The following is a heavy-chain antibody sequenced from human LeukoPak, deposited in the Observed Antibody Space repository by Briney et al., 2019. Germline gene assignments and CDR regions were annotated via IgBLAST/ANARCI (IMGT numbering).Heavy chain of an antibody. V-gene: IGHV3-11*01. CDR2: ISSSGSTI. Sequence: PGGSLRLSCAASGFTFSDYAMSWIRQAPGKGLEWVSYISSSGSTIYYADSVKGRFTISRDNAKNSLYLQMNSLRAEDTAVYYCARDKGCSGGSCYSTDAFDIWGQGTMVTVSS. J-gene: IGHJ3*02. CDR1: GFTFSDYA. CDR3: ARDKGCSGGSCYSTDAFDI. D-gene: IGHD2-15*01.